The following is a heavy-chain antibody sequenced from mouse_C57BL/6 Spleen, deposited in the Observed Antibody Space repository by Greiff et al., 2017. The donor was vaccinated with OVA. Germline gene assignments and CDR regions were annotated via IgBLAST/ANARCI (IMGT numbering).Heavy chain of an antibody. CDR3: ARGGLGQDFDY. J-gene: IGHJ2*01. V-gene: IGHV1-4*01. CDR1: GYTFTSYT. CDR2: INPSSGYT. Sequence: VQLVESGAELARPGASVKMSCKASGYTFTSYTMHWVKQRPGQGLEWIGYINPSSGYTKYNQKFKDKATLTADKSSSTAYMQLSSLTSEDSAVYYCARGGLGQDFDYWGQGTTLTVSS. D-gene: IGHD4-1*01.